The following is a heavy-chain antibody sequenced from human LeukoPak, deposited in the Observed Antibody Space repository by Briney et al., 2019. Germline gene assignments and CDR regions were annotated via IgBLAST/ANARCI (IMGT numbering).Heavy chain of an antibody. CDR1: GFTFDDYA. Sequence: GRSLRLSCAASGFTFDDYAMHWVRQAPGKGLEWVSCISWNSGSIGYADSVKGRFTISRDNAKNSLYLQMNSLRAEDTALYYCAKEVEGDSYYFDYWGQGTLVTVSS. CDR2: ISWNSGSI. J-gene: IGHJ4*02. D-gene: IGHD2-21*02. V-gene: IGHV3-9*01. CDR3: AKEVEGDSYYFDY.